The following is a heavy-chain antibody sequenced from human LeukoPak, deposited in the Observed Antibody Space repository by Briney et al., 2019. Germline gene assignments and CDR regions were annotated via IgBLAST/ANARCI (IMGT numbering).Heavy chain of an antibody. J-gene: IGHJ5*02. Sequence: PSETLSLTCTVSGGSISSGSYYWSWIRQPAGKGLEWIGRIYTSGSTNYNPSLKSRVTMSVDTSKNQFSLKLSSVTAADTAVYYCARESRGAFGVANWFDPWGQGTLVTVSS. V-gene: IGHV4-61*02. CDR2: IYTSGST. CDR1: GGSISSGSYY. CDR3: ARESRGAFGVANWFDP. D-gene: IGHD3-3*01.